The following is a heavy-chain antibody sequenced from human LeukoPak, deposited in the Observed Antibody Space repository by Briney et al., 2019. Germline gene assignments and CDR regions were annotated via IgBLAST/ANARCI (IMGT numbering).Heavy chain of an antibody. CDR1: GFTFSSYE. CDR2: ISSSGSTI. CDR3: ARIGFRDYYYYYGMDV. J-gene: IGHJ6*04. V-gene: IGHV3-48*03. Sequence: GGSLRLSCAASGFTFSSYEMNWVRQAPGKGLEWVSYISSSGSTIYYADSVKGRFTISRDNAKNSLYLQMNSLRAEDTAVYYCARIGFRDYYYYYGMDVWGKGTTATVSS. D-gene: IGHD3-10*01.